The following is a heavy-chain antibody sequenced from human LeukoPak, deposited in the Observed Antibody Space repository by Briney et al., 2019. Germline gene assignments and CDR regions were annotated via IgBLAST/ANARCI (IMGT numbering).Heavy chain of an antibody. D-gene: IGHD3-10*01. J-gene: IGHJ3*02. CDR3: ASGDINYSDAFDI. V-gene: IGHV1-8*01. CDR1: GYAFITFG. Sequence: GASVNVSCKASGYAFITFGISWVRQAPGQGLEWMGWMNPNSGNTGYAQKFQGRVTMTRNTSISTAYMELSSLRSEDTAVYYCASGDINYSDAFDIWGQGTMVTVSS. CDR2: MNPNSGNT.